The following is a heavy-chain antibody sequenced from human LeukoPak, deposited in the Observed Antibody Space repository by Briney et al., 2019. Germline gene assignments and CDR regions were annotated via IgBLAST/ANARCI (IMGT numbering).Heavy chain of an antibody. J-gene: IGHJ5*02. Sequence: SETLSLTCTVSGGSISSSGYYWGWIRQPPGKGLEWIGSIYYSGSTYYNPSLKSRVTISVDTSKNQFSLKLSAVTAADTAVYYCARMSGQNWFDPWGQGTLVTVSS. V-gene: IGHV4-39*01. D-gene: IGHD5/OR15-5a*01. CDR3: ARMSGQNWFDP. CDR2: IYYSGST. CDR1: GGSISSSGYY.